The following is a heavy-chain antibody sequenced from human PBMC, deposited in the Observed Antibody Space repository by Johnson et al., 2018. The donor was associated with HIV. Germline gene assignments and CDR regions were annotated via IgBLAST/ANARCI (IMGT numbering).Heavy chain of an antibody. CDR2: IKQDGSEK. CDR1: GFTFSDYY. Sequence: EVQLLESGGGLVKPGGSLRLSCAASGFTFSDYYMSWIRQAPGKGLEWVANIKQDGSEKYYVDSVKGRFTISRDNSKNTLYLQMNSLRAEDTAVYYCAKIAAAGTYDAFDIWGQGTMVTVSS. D-gene: IGHD6-13*01. V-gene: IGHV3-7*01. CDR3: AKIAAAGTYDAFDI. J-gene: IGHJ3*02.